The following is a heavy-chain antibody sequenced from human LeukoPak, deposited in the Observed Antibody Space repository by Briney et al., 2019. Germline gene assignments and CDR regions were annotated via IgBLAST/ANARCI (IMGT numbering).Heavy chain of an antibody. J-gene: IGHJ4*02. CDR3: VRDKTTRADY. Sequence: GGSLELSCAASGFTFSGSAMHWVRQAPGKGLEWVAVIWYDGGNKYYADSVKGRFTISRDNSKNTLYLQMNSLRAEDTAVYYCVRDKTTRADYWGQGTLVTVSS. CDR1: GFTFSGSA. D-gene: IGHD1-1*01. CDR2: IWYDGGNK. V-gene: IGHV3-33*08.